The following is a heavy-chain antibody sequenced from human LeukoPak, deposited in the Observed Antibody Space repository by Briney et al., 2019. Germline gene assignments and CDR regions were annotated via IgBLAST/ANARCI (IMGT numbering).Heavy chain of an antibody. CDR3: ARGGVFFAY. D-gene: IGHD3-10*01. V-gene: IGHV4-59*01. CDR1: GGSISSFY. J-gene: IGHJ4*02. CDR2: IYYSGST. Sequence: SETLSLTCTVSGGSISSFYWSWIRQPPGKGLEWIGYIYYSGSTNYNPSLKSRVTISVDTSKNQFSLKLSSVTAADTAVYYCARGGVFFAYWGQGTLSPSPQ.